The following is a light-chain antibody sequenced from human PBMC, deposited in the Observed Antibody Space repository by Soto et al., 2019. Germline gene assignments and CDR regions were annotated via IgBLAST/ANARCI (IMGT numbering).Light chain of an antibody. CDR3: QQYGSSPQGT. CDR1: QSVSSSY. J-gene: IGKJ1*01. CDR2: GAS. V-gene: IGKV3-20*01. Sequence: EIVLTQSPGTLSLSPGERATLSCRASQSVSSSYLAWYHQKPGQAPRLLSYGASSRATGIPERFSGSGSGTDFTLTISRLEPEDFAVYYCQQYGSSPQGTFGQGTKVEIK.